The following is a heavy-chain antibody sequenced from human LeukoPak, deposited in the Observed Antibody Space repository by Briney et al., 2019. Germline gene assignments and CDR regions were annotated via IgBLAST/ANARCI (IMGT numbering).Heavy chain of an antibody. CDR1: GYTFTGYY. D-gene: IGHD4-17*01. Sequence: ASVKDSCKASGYTFTGYYMHWVRQAPGQGLEWMGWINPNSGGTNYAQKFQGRVTMTRDTSISTAYMELSRLRYDDTAVYYCARGSPTTVNPYYYYCMDVWGKGTTVTVSS. CDR2: INPNSGGT. CDR3: ARGSPTTVNPYYYYCMDV. V-gene: IGHV1-2*02. J-gene: IGHJ6*03.